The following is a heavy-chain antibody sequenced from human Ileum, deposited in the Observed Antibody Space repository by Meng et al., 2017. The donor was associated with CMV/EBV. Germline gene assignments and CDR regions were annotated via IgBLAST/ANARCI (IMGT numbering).Heavy chain of an antibody. Sequence: GGSLRLSCVASGFTFSSYEMNWVRQAPGKGLEWVSYISSSGSTIYYADSVKGRFTISRDNAKNSLYLQMNSLRAEDTAVYYCARESLGYCSSTSCYPPYFDYWGQGTLVTVSS. J-gene: IGHJ4*02. D-gene: IGHD2-2*01. CDR1: GFTFSSYE. CDR3: ARESLGYCSSTSCYPPYFDY. V-gene: IGHV3-48*03. CDR2: ISSSGSTI.